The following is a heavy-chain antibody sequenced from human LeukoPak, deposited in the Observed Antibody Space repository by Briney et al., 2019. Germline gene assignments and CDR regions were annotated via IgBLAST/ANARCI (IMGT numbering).Heavy chain of an antibody. CDR3: ARLGSVGYYNYQYMDI. J-gene: IGHJ6*03. D-gene: IGHD3-10*01. V-gene: IGHV4-34*01. CDR2: MNDIGNT. Sequence: SETLSLTCAVYGGSFSGYYWSWIRQPPGKGLEWIGEMNDIGNTNYDPSLRSRVTISVDTSKNQFSLSLTSATAADTAVYFCARLGSVGYYNYQYMDIWGNGTTVTVSS. CDR1: GGSFSGYY.